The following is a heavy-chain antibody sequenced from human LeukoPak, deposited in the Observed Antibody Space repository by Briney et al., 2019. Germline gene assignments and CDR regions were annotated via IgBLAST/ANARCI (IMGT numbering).Heavy chain of an antibody. CDR2: ISSSSSTI. D-gene: IGHD3-22*01. J-gene: IGHJ4*02. V-gene: IGHV3-48*01. Sequence: GGSLRLSCAASGFTFSSYSMNWVRQAPGKGLEWVSSISSSSSTIYYADSVKGRFTISRDNAKNSLYLQMNSLRAEDTAVYYCARVGGYYDSSGYYFDYWGQGTLVTVSS. CDR3: ARVGGYYDSSGYYFDY. CDR1: GFTFSSYS.